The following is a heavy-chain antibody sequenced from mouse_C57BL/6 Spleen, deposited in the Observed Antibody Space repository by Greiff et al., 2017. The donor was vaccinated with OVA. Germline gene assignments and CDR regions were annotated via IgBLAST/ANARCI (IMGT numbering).Heavy chain of an antibody. Sequence: VQLKESGAELVRPGASVKLSCTASGFNIKDDYMHWVKQRPEQGLEWIGWIDPENGDTEYASKFQGKATITADTSSNTAYLQLSSLTSEDTAVYYCTTRYGNYEGYFDYWGQGTTLTVSS. J-gene: IGHJ2*01. CDR3: TTRYGNYEGYFDY. D-gene: IGHD2-10*02. V-gene: IGHV14-4*01. CDR1: GFNIKDDY. CDR2: IDPENGDT.